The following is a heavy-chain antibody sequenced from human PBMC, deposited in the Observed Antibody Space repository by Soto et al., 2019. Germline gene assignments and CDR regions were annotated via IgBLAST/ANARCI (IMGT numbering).Heavy chain of an antibody. D-gene: IGHD3-9*01. CDR3: ARARDYDLLTAREYALDV. CDR2: IMPVFGTA. Sequence: QVQLVQSGAEVKKPGSSVRVSCKVSGGSFRNYGITWVRQAPGQGLEWMGGIMPVFGTAIYAQKFQGRVTISADELTGTASMDLSSLSSDDSAVYFCARARDYDLLTAREYALDVWGQGTTVTVS. J-gene: IGHJ6*02. CDR1: GGSFRNYG. V-gene: IGHV1-69*01.